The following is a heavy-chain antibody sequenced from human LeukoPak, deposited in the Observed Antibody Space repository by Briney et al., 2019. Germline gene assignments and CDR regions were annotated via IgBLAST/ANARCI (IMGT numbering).Heavy chain of an antibody. J-gene: IGHJ6*02. V-gene: IGHV4-31*03. CDR1: GGSISSGGYY. CDR2: IYYSGST. Sequence: PSQTLSLTCTVSGGSISSGGYYWSWIRQHPGKGLEWIGYIYYSGSTYYNPSLKSRVTISVDTSKNQFSLKLSSVTAADTAVYYCARGYDFWSGSSHGTDVWGQGTTVTVSS. CDR3: ARGYDFWSGSSHGTDV. D-gene: IGHD3-3*01.